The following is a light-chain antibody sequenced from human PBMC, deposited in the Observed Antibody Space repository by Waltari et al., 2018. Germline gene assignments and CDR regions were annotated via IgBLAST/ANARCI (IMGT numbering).Light chain of an antibody. Sequence: QSAPTQPASVSGSPGQSITLSCTGSSSDVGNYKRVSWYQQPPGKAPKLMIYAVSKRPSGVSDRFSGSKSGDTASLTISGLQPEDEADYFCCSYAGSSKGVFGGGTKVTVL. CDR1: SSDVGNYKR. V-gene: IGLV2-23*02. CDR2: AVS. CDR3: CSYAGSSKGV. J-gene: IGLJ2*01.